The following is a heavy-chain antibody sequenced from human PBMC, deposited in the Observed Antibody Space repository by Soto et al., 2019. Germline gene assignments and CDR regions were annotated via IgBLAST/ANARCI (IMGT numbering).Heavy chain of an antibody. Sequence: EVQLVESGGGLVQPGGSLRLSCAAAGFTFSDHWMHWVLQAPGKGLVWVSRINGDGTNTFYADSVKGRFSISRDNAKNTVYLHMYSLRGEDTAVYYCARGIQYRYGMDVWGQGTTVTVSS. CDR1: GFTFSDHW. D-gene: IGHD4-4*01. V-gene: IGHV3-74*01. CDR3: ARGIQYRYGMDV. CDR2: INGDGTNT. J-gene: IGHJ6*02.